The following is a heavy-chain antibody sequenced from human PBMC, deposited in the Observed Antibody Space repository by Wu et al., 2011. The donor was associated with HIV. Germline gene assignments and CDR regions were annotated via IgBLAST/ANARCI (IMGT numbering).Heavy chain of an antibody. D-gene: IGHD4/OR15-4a*01. CDR2: IIPIFNTT. V-gene: IGHV1-69*06. CDR3: ARESEGATNEGLLTTSTGRT. CDR1: GYTFTGSC. J-gene: IGHJ6*03. Sequence: QVQLVQSGAEVKKPGASVKVSCKASGYTFTGSCMHWVRQAPGQGLEWMGGIIPIFNTTNYAQKFQGRITITADKSTSTAYMELSSLTSDDTAVYYCARESEGATNEGLLTTSTGRTGGKGTTVTVSS.